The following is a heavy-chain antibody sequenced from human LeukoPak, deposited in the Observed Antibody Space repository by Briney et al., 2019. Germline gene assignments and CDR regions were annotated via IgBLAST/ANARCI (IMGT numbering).Heavy chain of an antibody. D-gene: IGHD2-8*01. V-gene: IGHV1-18*01. CDR1: GYTFTSYG. CDR3: ARDDFPVGYCTNGVCYLDY. CDR2: ISAYNGNT. Sequence: ASVKVSCKASGYTFTSYGISWVRQAPGQGLEWMGWISAYNGNTNYAQKLQGRVTMTTDTSTSTAYMELRSLRSDDTAVYYCARDDFPVGYCTNGVCYLDYWGQGTLVTVSS. J-gene: IGHJ4*02.